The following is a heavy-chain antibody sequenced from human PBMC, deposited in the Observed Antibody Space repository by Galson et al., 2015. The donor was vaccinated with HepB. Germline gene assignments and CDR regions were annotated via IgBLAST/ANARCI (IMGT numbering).Heavy chain of an antibody. V-gene: IGHV1-69*13. Sequence: SVKVSCKASGGTFTKYGLSWIRQAPGQGLEWMGGVIPILGDEKYAQKYQGRLTITADESTSTAYMELSSLKTEDTAVYYCARETLIAFGGAYYFDYWGQGTPVIVSS. CDR3: ARETLIAFGGAYYFDY. D-gene: IGHD3-16*01. CDR2: VIPILGDE. CDR1: GGTFTKYG. J-gene: IGHJ4*02.